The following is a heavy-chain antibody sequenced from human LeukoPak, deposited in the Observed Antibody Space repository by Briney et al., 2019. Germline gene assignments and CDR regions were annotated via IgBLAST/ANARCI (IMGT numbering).Heavy chain of an antibody. CDR1: GFTFSWYW. Sequence: GGSLRLSCAASGFTFSWYWMHWVRQAPGKGLVWVSRANDDATITTYADSVKGRFTISRDNAKNTVYLQMNSLRAEDTAVYYCARYSGSSSRQGYFDYWGQGTLVTVSS. D-gene: IGHD1-26*01. V-gene: IGHV3-74*01. J-gene: IGHJ4*02. CDR3: ARYSGSSSRQGYFDY. CDR2: ANDDATIT.